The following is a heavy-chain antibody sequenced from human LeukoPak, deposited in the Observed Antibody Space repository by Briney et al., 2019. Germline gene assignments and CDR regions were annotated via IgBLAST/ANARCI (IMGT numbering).Heavy chain of an antibody. CDR3: AKGGSHDYYYYMDV. CDR1: GFAFRSYG. J-gene: IGHJ6*03. V-gene: IGHV3-30*02. D-gene: IGHD1-26*01. CDR2: IRYDGSNK. Sequence: GGSLRLSCVASGFAFRSYGMHWVRQAPGKGLEWVAFIRYDGSNKYYADSVKGRFTISRDNSKNTLYLQMNSLRAEDTAVYYCAKGGSHDYYYYMDVWGKGTTVTVSS.